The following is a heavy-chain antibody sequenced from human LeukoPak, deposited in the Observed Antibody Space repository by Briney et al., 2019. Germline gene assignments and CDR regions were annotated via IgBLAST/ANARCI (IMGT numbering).Heavy chain of an antibody. V-gene: IGHV4-59*01. J-gene: IGHJ5*02. Sequence: SETLSLTCSVSGGSISGYYWSWIRQSPGKGLEWIAYIYYSGSTNYNPSLKSRVTISVDTSKNQFSLKLSSVSAADTAMYYCARATDASSGYFWFDPWGQGTLVTVSS. CDR1: GGSISGYY. CDR2: IYYSGST. CDR3: ARATDASSGYFWFDP. D-gene: IGHD3-22*01.